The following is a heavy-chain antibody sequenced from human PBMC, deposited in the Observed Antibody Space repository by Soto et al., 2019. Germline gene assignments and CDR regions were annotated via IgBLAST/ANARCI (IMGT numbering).Heavy chain of an antibody. D-gene: IGHD4-17*01. CDR3: AADSVYGDEIYYYYGMDV. Sequence: SVKVSCKASGFTFTSSAMQWVRQARGQRPEWIGWIVVGSGNTNYAQKFQERVTITRDMSTSTAYMELSSLRSEDTAVYYCAADSVYGDEIYYYYGMDVWGQGTTVTV. V-gene: IGHV1-58*02. J-gene: IGHJ6*02. CDR2: IVVGSGNT. CDR1: GFTFTSSA.